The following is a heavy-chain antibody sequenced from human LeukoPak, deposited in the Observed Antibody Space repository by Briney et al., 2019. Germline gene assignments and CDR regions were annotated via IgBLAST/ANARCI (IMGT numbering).Heavy chain of an antibody. CDR1: GFSFSGHW. V-gene: IGHV3-74*01. CDR3: ARGPNSNWSGLDF. Sequence: GGSLRLSCTASGFSFSGHWMHWARHLPGKGLVWVSRISPTGSTTSYADSVKGRFTVSRDNAKNTLYLQVNNLRAKDTAVYYCARGPNSNWSGLDFWGQGTLLTVSS. CDR2: ISPTGSTT. J-gene: IGHJ4*02. D-gene: IGHD6-6*01.